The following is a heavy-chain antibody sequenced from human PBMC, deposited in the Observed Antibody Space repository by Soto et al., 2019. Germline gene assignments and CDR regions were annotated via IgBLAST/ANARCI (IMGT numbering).Heavy chain of an antibody. CDR3: ARDESFSFDY. V-gene: IGHV3-48*02. Sequence: GGSLRLSCATSGFTFSGYSMNWVRQAPGKGLEWLSYISAGGTRMYYADSVKGRFTISRDNAKNSLHLQMTSLRDEDTAVYYCARDESFSFDYWGQGTLVTVSS. J-gene: IGHJ4*02. CDR2: ISAGGTRM. CDR1: GFTFSGYS.